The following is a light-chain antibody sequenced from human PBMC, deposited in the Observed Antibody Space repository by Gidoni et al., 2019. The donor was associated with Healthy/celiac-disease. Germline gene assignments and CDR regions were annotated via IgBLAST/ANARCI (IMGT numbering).Light chain of an antibody. CDR2: GAS. V-gene: IGKV1-12*01. J-gene: IGKJ5*01. CDR1: QNIITW. Sequence: DIQITHSPSSVSASVGDRVTITCRASQNIITWLAWYQQKPGKAPKFLIYGASTWHGGVPSRFSGSGSGTEFTLTISSLQPEDFATYYCQQANSFPITFGQGTRLEL. CDR3: QQANSFPIT.